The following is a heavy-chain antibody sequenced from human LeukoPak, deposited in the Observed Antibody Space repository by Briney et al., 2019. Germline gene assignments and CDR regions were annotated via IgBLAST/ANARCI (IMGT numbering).Heavy chain of an antibody. CDR2: IYYSGST. J-gene: IGHJ5*02. CDR1: GGSISSSSYY. D-gene: IGHD3-10*01. CDR3: ARASRGDVGGVDS. V-gene: IGHV4-39*01. Sequence: PSETLSLTCTVSGGSISSSSYYWGWIRQPPGKGLEWIGSIYYSGSTYYNPSLKSRVTISVDTSKNQFSLKLSSVTAADTAVYYCARASRGDVGGVDSWGQGTLVTVSS.